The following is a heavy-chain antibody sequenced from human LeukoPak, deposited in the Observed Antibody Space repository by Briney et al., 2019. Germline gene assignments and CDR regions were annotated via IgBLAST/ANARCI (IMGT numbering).Heavy chain of an antibody. V-gene: IGHV1-2*02. Sequence: GASVKVSCKASGYTFTGYYMHWVRQAPGQGLEWMGWINPNSGGTNYAQKFQGRVTMTRDTSISAAYMELSRLRSDDTAVYYCARVEGYFGSGSYRYWGQGTLVIVSS. D-gene: IGHD3-10*01. CDR1: GYTFTGYY. CDR3: ARVEGYFGSGSYRY. J-gene: IGHJ4*02. CDR2: INPNSGGT.